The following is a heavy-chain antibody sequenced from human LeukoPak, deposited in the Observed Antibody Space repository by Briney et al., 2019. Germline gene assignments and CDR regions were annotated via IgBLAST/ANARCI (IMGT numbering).Heavy chain of an antibody. V-gene: IGHV4-4*07. CDR1: GASINSHY. Sequence: SETLSLTCTASGASINSHYWSWIRQPAGKGLEWIRRIYISGSTNYNSSLQSRVTMSVDTSKNQFSLKLTSVTAADTAVYYCARALNPLPGTYYFDYWGQGTLVAVSS. D-gene: IGHD2-15*01. J-gene: IGHJ4*02. CDR3: ARALNPLPGTYYFDY. CDR2: IYISGST.